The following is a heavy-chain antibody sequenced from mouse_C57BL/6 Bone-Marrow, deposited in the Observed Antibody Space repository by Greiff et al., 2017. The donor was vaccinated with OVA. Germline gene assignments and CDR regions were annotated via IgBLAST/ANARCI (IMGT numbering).Heavy chain of an antibody. D-gene: IGHD1-1*01. V-gene: IGHV3-1*01. CDR1: GYSITSGYD. CDR3: AREGYYYGSSYGKYFDV. CDR2: ISYSGST. J-gene: IGHJ1*03. Sequence: EVQGVESGPGMVKPSQSLSLTCTVTGYSITSGYDWHWIRHFPGNELEWMGYISYSGSTNYNPSLKSRISITHDTSKNHFFLKLNSVNTEDTATYYCAREGYYYGSSYGKYFDVWGTGTTVTVSS.